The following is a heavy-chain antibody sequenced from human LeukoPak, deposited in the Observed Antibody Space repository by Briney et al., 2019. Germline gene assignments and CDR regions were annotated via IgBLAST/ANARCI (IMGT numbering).Heavy chain of an antibody. V-gene: IGHV4-34*01. Sequence: SETLSLTCAVYGGSFSGYYWSWIRQPPGKGLEWIGEINHSGSTNYNPSLKSRVTISVDTSKNQFSLKLSSVTAADTAVYYCARDRGYSYGPYDCWGQGTLVTVSS. CDR2: INHSGST. CDR3: ARDRGYSYGPYDC. D-gene: IGHD5-18*01. J-gene: IGHJ4*02. CDR1: GGSFSGYY.